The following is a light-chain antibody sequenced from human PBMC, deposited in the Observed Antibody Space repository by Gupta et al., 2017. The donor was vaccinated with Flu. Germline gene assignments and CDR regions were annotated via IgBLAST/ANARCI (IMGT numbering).Light chain of an antibody. CDR3: QQYNNWPTWT. V-gene: IGKV3-15*01. CDR2: GAS. J-gene: IGKJ1*01. CDR1: QSVSSN. Sequence: EIVMTQSPATLSVSPGERATLSCRASQSVSSNLAWYQQKPGQAPRLLIYGASVRATGIPARFSGSGSGTEFTLTISSRQSEDFAVYYCQQYNNWPTWTFGQGTKVEIK.